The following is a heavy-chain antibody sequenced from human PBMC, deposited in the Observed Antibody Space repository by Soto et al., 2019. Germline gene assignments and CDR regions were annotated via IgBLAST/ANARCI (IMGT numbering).Heavy chain of an antibody. CDR1: GGSISSYY. D-gene: IGHD4-17*01. CDR3: AREVSDDYGDYVFDP. Sequence: PSETLSLTCTVSGGSISSYYWSWIRQPPGKGLEWIGYIYYSGSTNYNPSLKSRVTISVDTSKNQFSLKLSSVTAADTAVYYCAREVSDDYGDYVFDPWGQGTLVTVSS. CDR2: IYYSGST. V-gene: IGHV4-59*01. J-gene: IGHJ5*02.